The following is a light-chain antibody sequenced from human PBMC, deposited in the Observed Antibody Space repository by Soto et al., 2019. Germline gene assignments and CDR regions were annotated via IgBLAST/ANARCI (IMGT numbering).Light chain of an antibody. J-gene: IGLJ1*01. CDR2: DDS. Sequence: SYELAQPPSVSGAPGQTARITCGGNNIGAKSVLWYQQKPGQAPVVVVYDDSDRPSGIPERFSGSNSGNTATLTISGVEAGDEADYYCQVWGSSSDHPFGTGTKVTAL. CDR1: NIGAKS. CDR3: QVWGSSSDHP. V-gene: IGLV3-21*02.